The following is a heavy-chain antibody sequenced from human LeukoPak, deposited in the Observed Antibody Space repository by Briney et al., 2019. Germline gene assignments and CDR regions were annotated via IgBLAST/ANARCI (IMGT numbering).Heavy chain of an antibody. J-gene: IGHJ3*02. CDR2: ITYSGDT. CDR1: GDSIFTTRYH. D-gene: IGHD6-19*01. Sequence: SETLSLTCTVTGDSIFTTRYHWGWIRQPPGRGLEWIGSITYSGDTYENPSLEGRVIISVDTSKNQFSLKLNSVTAADTAVYHCGRPRSAWFDAFDIWGQGTMVTVSS. CDR3: GRPRSAWFDAFDI. V-gene: IGHV4-39*01.